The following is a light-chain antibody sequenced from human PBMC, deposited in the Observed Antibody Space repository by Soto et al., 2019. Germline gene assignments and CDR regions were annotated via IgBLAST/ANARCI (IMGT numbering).Light chain of an antibody. Sequence: QSALTKPASVSGSPGQSITISCTGTSSDVGSYNFVSWYQHYPGKAPKLMIYEGSKRPSGVSSRFSGSKSGNTASLTISGLQAEDEADYYCCSYAGTNTFVLFGGGTKLTVL. V-gene: IGLV2-23*03. CDR1: SSDVGSYNF. CDR3: CSYAGTNTFVL. CDR2: EGS. J-gene: IGLJ2*01.